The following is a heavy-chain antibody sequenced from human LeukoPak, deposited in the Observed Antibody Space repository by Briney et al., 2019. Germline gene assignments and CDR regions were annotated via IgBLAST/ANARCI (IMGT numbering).Heavy chain of an antibody. CDR2: ISYDGSNK. D-gene: IGHD3-9*01. Sequence: GGSPRLSCAASGFTFSSYAMHWVRQAPGKGLEWVAVISYDGSNKYYADSVKGRFTISRDNSKNTLYLQMNSLRAEDTAVYYCARPLAVYYDILTGQTAGRNFDYWGQGTLVTVSS. CDR3: ARPLAVYYDILTGQTAGRNFDY. V-gene: IGHV3-30-3*01. J-gene: IGHJ4*02. CDR1: GFTFSSYA.